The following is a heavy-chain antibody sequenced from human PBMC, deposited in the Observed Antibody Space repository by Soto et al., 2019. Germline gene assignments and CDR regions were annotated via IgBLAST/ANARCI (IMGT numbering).Heavy chain of an antibody. Sequence: PSETLSLTCAVYGGSFSGYYWSWIRQPSGKGLEWIGEINHSGSTNYNPSLKSRVTISVDTSKNQFSLKLSSVTAADTAVYYCARGRTAMGAYYCYYGMDVWGQGTTVTVSS. V-gene: IGHV4-34*01. J-gene: IGHJ6*02. CDR2: INHSGST. CDR1: GGSFSGYY. CDR3: ARGRTAMGAYYCYYGMDV. D-gene: IGHD5-18*01.